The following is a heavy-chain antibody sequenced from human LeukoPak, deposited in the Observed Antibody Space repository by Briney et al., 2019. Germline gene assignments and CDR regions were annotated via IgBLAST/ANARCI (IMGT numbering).Heavy chain of an antibody. CDR3: AKGAQYYGSGSHRRGHYFDS. CDR2: LRSDGSNK. Sequence: PGGSLRLSCAASGFTFSSYGMHWVRQAPGKGLEGVALLRSDGSNKYYADSVKGRFTISRDNSKNTLYLQMSSLRAEDTAVYYCAKGAQYYGSGSHRRGHYFDSWGQGTLATVSS. V-gene: IGHV3-30*02. CDR1: GFTFSSYG. J-gene: IGHJ4*02. D-gene: IGHD3-10*01.